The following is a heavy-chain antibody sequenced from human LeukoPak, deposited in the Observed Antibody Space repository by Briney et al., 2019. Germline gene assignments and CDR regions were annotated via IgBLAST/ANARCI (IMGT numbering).Heavy chain of an antibody. V-gene: IGHV3-15*01. CDR3: TATTVTTFDY. J-gene: IGHJ4*02. CDR2: IKSKTDGGTT. D-gene: IGHD4-17*01. Sequence: GGSLRLSCAASGFTFSNAWMSWVRQVPGKGLEWVGRIKSKTDGGTTDYAAPVKGRFTISRDDSKNTLYLQMNSPKTEGTAVYYCTATTVTTFDYWGQGTLVTVSS. CDR1: GFTFSNAW.